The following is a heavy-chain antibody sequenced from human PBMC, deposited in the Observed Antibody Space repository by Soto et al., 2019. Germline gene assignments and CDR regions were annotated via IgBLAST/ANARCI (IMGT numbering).Heavy chain of an antibody. CDR2: INPNSGGT. CDR3: ARGNPHRGYSGYEPNWFDP. D-gene: IGHD5-12*01. V-gene: IGHV1-2*04. J-gene: IGHJ5*02. CDR1: GYTFTGYY. Sequence: ASVKVSCKASGYTFTGYYMHWVRQAPGQGLEWMGWINPNSGGTNYAQKFQGWVTRTRETSISTAYMGLGRLRSDETAVYYCARGNPHRGYSGYEPNWFDPWGQGTLVTVSS.